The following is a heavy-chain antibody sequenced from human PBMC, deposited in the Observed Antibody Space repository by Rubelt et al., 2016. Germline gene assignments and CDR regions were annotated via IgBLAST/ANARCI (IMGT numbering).Heavy chain of an antibody. CDR2: IYYSGST. CDR3: AGGITIFGVASGYFDY. CDR1: GGSISSYY. J-gene: IGHJ4*02. V-gene: IGHV4-59*01. D-gene: IGHD3-3*01. Sequence: QVQLQESGPGLVKPSETLSLTCTVSGGSISSYYWSWIRQPPGKGLEWIGYIYYSGSTNYNPSLKSRVTISVDTSKNPFSLKLSSVTAADTAVYYGAGGITIFGVASGYFDYWGQGTLVTVSS.